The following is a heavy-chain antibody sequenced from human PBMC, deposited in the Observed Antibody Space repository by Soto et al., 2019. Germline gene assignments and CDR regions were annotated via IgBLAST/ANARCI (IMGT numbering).Heavy chain of an antibody. CDR1: GFTFSSYG. Sequence: GGSLRLSCAASGFTFSSYGMHWVRQAPGKGLEWVAVISCDGSNKYYADSVKGRFTISRDNSKNTLYLQMNSLRAEDTAVYYCAKATVGVFDIWAQGTMVTVTS. V-gene: IGHV3-30*18. J-gene: IGHJ3*02. CDR3: AKATVGVFDI. CDR2: ISCDGSNK. D-gene: IGHD2-8*01.